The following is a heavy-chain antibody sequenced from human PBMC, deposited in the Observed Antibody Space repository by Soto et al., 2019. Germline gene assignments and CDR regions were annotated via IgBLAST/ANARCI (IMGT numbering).Heavy chain of an antibody. CDR2: INYSGNT. V-gene: IGHV4-39*01. CDR3: ARQVGGWAPWYFDY. Sequence: PSETLSLTCTVSGVSISSTDYYWGWLRQPPGKAPEWIGSINYSGNTYFNPSLKSRVTISVDTSKNQFSLKLSSVTAADTAVYYCARQVGGWAPWYFDYWGQGTLVTVSS. J-gene: IGHJ4*02. D-gene: IGHD6-19*01. CDR1: GVSISSTDYY.